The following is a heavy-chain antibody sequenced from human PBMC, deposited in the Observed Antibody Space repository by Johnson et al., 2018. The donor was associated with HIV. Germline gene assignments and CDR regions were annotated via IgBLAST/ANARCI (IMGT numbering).Heavy chain of an antibody. CDR1: GFTVSSNY. J-gene: IGHJ3*01. D-gene: IGHD2-15*01. Sequence: MLLVESGGGVVLPGGSLRLSCAASGFTVSSNYMSWVRQAPGKGLEWVSVIYSGGNTYYADSVKGRFTISRDNSKNTLYLQMNSLRVEDTAVYYCARERGISGGFDFWGQGTRVSVSS. CDR2: IYSGGNT. CDR3: ARERGISGGFDF. V-gene: IGHV3-66*01.